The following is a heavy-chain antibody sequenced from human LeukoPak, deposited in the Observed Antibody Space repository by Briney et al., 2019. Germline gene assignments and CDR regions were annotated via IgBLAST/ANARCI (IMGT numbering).Heavy chain of an antibody. D-gene: IGHD1-26*01. J-gene: IGHJ5*02. CDR1: GYSFTSYW. CDR3: ARNSWYSGSYSHSINWIDP. Sequence: GESLKISCKGSGYSFTSYWIGWVRQTPGKGLEWMGIIYPGDSDTRYSPSFQGHVTISADKSISTAYLQWSSLKASDTAMYYCARNSWYSGSYSHSINWIDPWGQGTLVTVSS. CDR2: IYPGDSDT. V-gene: IGHV5-51*01.